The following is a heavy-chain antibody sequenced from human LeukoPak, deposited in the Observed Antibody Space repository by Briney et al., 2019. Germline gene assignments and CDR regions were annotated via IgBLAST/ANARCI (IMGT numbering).Heavy chain of an antibody. CDR1: GGSISSYY. J-gene: IGHJ4*02. CDR3: ARSAASIAALHFDY. V-gene: IGHV4-59*01. D-gene: IGHD6-6*01. Sequence: SETLSLTCTVSGGSISSYYWSWIRQPPGKGLEWIGYIYYSGSTNYNPSLKSRVTISVDTSKNQFSLKLSSVTAADTAVYYCARSAASIAALHFDYWGQGTLVTVSS. CDR2: IYYSGST.